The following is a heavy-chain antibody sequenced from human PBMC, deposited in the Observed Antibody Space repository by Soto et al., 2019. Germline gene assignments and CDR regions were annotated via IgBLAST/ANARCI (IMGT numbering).Heavy chain of an antibody. Sequence: SETLSLTCAVSGGSVSRGGYYWNWIRQYPGKGLEWIGYIYNTGNTFYNPSLKSRATISADTSENQFSLKLRSVTAADTAVYYCARAPRSMTLYYFDHRGQGTPVTVSS. J-gene: IGHJ4*02. CDR2: IYNTGNT. CDR3: ARAPRSMTLYYFDH. D-gene: IGHD3-9*01. CDR1: GGSVSRGGYY. V-gene: IGHV4-31*11.